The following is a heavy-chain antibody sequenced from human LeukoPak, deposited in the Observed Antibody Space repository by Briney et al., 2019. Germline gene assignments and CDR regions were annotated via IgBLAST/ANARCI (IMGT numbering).Heavy chain of an antibody. Sequence: GGSLRLSCAASGFSFSRYPMGWVRQAPGKGLEWVSGISAGGDGTYHADPVKGRFTISRDNSKNTLYLQMNSLRAEDTAVYYCARVRTRYSSSWYGWFDPWGQGTLVTVSS. V-gene: IGHV3-23*01. CDR2: ISAGGDGT. CDR3: ARVRTRYSSSWYGWFDP. D-gene: IGHD6-13*01. CDR1: GFSFSRYP. J-gene: IGHJ5*02.